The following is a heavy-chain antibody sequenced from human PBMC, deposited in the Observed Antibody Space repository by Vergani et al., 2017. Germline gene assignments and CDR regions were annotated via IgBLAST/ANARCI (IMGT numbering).Heavy chain of an antibody. D-gene: IGHD4-11*01. V-gene: IGHV1-69*01. CDR1: GGTFSSYA. CDR2: IIPIFGTA. CDR3: ASPGDYSNYVPYYYYYYYMDV. J-gene: IGHJ6*03. Sequence: QVQLVQSGAEVKKPGSSVKVSCKASGGTFSSYAISWVRQAPGQGLEWMGGIIPIFGTANYAQKFQGRVTITADESTSTAYMELSSLRSEDTAVYYCASPGDYSNYVPYYYYYYYMDVWGKGTTVTVSS.